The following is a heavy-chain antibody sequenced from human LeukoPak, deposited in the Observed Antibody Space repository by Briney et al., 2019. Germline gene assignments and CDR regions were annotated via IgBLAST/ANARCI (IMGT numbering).Heavy chain of an antibody. J-gene: IGHJ6*03. D-gene: IGHD3-10*01. CDR2: IIPIFGTA. V-gene: IGHV1-69*01. CDR3: ARTMVRGAIYYYMDV. Sequence: SVKVSCKASGGTFSSHAISWVRQAPGQGLEWMGGIIPIFGTANYAQKFQGRVTITADESTSTAYMELSSLRSEDTAVYYCARTMVRGAIYYYMDVWGKGTTVTVSS. CDR1: GGTFSSHA.